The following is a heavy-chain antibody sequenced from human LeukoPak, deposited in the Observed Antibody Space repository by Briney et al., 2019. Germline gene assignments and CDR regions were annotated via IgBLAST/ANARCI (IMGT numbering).Heavy chain of an antibody. CDR1: GGSFSSSDYY. CDR2: IYYSGTT. D-gene: IGHD3-3*01. CDR3: ARDSGYYDFWSGYFLSATPGGGFDP. Sequence: SETLSLTCTVSGGSFSSSDYYWGWIRQPPGKGLEWIGSIYYSGTTYYNPSLKSRVTISVDTSKNQFSLKLRSVTAADTAVYYCARDSGYYDFWSGYFLSATPGGGFDPWGQGTLVTVSS. J-gene: IGHJ5*02. V-gene: IGHV4-39*02.